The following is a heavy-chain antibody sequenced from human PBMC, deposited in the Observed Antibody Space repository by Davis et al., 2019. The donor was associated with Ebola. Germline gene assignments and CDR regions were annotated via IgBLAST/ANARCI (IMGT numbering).Heavy chain of an antibody. CDR1: GGTFSSYT. D-gene: IGHD4-17*01. V-gene: IGHV1-69*04. CDR2: IIPILGIA. CDR3: ATDVWGGDYGDYVGSY. Sequence: AASVKVSCKASGGTFSSYTISWVRQAPGQGLEWMGRIIPILGIANYAQKFQGRVTITRDTSASTAYMELSRLRSDDTAVYYCATDVWGGDYGDYVGSYWGQGTLVTVSS. J-gene: IGHJ4*02.